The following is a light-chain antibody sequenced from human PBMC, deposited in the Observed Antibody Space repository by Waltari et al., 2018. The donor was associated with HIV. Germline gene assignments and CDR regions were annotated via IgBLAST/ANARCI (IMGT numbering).Light chain of an antibody. CDR1: RSVGSTY. V-gene: IGKV3-20*01. CDR3: QEFDDDSWS. J-gene: IGKJ1*01. Sequence: VLTQSPGTLSLSPGERATLSCRASRSVGSTYFGWYQQKSGKPPRLFVYGTSNRVAGIPDRFSGSGSGTDFTLTISRLEPEDSAVYYCQEFDDDSWSFGHGTKVEI. CDR2: GTS.